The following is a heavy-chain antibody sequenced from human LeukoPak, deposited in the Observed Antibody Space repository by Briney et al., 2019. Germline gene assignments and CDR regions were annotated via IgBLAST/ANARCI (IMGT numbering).Heavy chain of an antibody. V-gene: IGHV4-38-2*01. CDR2: IYHSGSS. D-gene: IGHD3-22*01. CDR3: ARGSQSFYYDSSGYPFDS. CDR1: GLSISSGYY. Sequence: PSETLSLTCAVSGLSISSGYYWGWIRQPPGNGLEWIGSIYHSGSSNYNPSLRSRVAMSVDTSRNQFSLRLTSVTVADTAVYYCARGSQSFYYDSSGYPFDSWGQGTLVTVSS. J-gene: IGHJ4*02.